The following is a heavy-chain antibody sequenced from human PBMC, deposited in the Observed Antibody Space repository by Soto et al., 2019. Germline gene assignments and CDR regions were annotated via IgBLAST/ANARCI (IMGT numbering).Heavy chain of an antibody. J-gene: IGHJ5*02. CDR1: GFSLTTSGGG. V-gene: IGHV2-5*02. Sequence: SGPTLVNPTHTLALTCTFSGFSLTTSGGGVAWIRHPPEKALEWLAVIYWDDAKRYSPSLKSRLTITKDTSRNQVVLILKNLDPVETAPYYCVYRQGGSSIEWNAGQFAPWGRRTLVTVS. CDR2: IYWDDAK. D-gene: IGHD3-3*01. CDR3: VYRQGGSSIEWNAGQFAP.